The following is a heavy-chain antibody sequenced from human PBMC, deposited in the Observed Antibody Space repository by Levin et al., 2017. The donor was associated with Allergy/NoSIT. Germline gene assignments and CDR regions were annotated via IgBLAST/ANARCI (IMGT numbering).Heavy chain of an antibody. V-gene: IGHV4-59*01. CDR2: ITHSGRT. CDR1: VGSFSIFY. D-gene: IGHD1-1*01. CDR3: ARDTGGFAFDL. J-gene: IGHJ3*01. Sequence: SQTLSLTCTVSVGSFSIFYWSLIRQPPGKGLEWIGYITHSGRTNYNPSLKSRLTLSLDTSKNQFSLKLTSATAADTAVYYCARDTGGFAFDLWGQGTLVTVSS.